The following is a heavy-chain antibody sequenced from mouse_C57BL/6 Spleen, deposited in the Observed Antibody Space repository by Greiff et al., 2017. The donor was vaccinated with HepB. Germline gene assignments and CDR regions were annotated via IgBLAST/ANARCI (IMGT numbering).Heavy chain of an antibody. CDR3: ARHEGNFDY. Sequence: DVMLVESGGGLVKPGGSLKLSCAASGFTFSSYTMSWVRQTPEKRLEWVATISGGGGNTYYPDSVKGRFTISRDNAKNTLYLQMSSLRSEDTALYYCARHEGNFDYWGQGTTLTVSS. CDR2: ISGGGGNT. J-gene: IGHJ2*01. CDR1: GFTFSSYT. D-gene: IGHD2-14*01. V-gene: IGHV5-9*01.